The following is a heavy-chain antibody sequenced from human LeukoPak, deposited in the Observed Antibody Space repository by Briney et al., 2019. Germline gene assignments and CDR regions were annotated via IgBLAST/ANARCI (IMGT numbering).Heavy chain of an antibody. CDR3: ARERVYYYDSSGYSLDY. CDR2: ISSSSSYI. CDR1: GFTFSSYS. D-gene: IGHD3-22*01. Sequence: GGSLRLSCAASGFTFSSYSMNWVRQAPGKGLEWVSSISSSSSYIYYADSVKGRFTISRDNAKNSLYLQMNSLRAEDTAVYYCARERVYYYDSSGYSLDYWGQGTLVTVSS. J-gene: IGHJ4*02. V-gene: IGHV3-21*01.